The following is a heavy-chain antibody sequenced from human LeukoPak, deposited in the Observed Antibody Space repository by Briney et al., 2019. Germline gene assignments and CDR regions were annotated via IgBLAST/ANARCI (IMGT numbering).Heavy chain of an antibody. CDR1: GFTFSSYA. J-gene: IGHJ4*02. D-gene: IGHD6-13*01. Sequence: PGGSLRLSCAASGFTFSSYAMHWVRQAPGKGLEWVAVISYDGSNKYYADSVKGRFTISRDNSKNTLYLQMNSLRAEDTAVYYCARVGQLVPYYFDYWGQGTLVTVSS. CDR3: ARVGQLVPYYFDY. V-gene: IGHV3-30-3*01. CDR2: ISYDGSNK.